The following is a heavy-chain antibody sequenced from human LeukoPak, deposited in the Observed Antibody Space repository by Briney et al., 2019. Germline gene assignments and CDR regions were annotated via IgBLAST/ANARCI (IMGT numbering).Heavy chain of an antibody. CDR3: ARRGGYCSSTSCYASWFDP. J-gene: IGHJ5*02. Sequence: GESLKISCKGSGYSFTSYWIGWVRQMPGKGLEWMGIIYPGDSDTRYSPSFQGQVTISADKSISTAYLQWSSLKASDTAMYYCARRGGYCSSTSCYASWFDPWGQGTLVTVSS. D-gene: IGHD2-2*03. V-gene: IGHV5-51*01. CDR2: IYPGDSDT. CDR1: GYSFTSYW.